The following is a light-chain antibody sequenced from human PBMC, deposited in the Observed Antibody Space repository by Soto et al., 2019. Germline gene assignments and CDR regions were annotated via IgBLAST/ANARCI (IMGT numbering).Light chain of an antibody. CDR2: EVN. J-gene: IGLJ3*02. CDR1: SNDVGGFEF. V-gene: IGLV2-8*01. Sequence: QSALTQPPSASGSPGQSVTISCTGTSNDVGGFEFVSWYQHHPGKAPKLIIYEVNKRPSGVPDRFSGSKSHFTASLTVSGLQVEDEADYYCSSYAGSDLFRVFGGGTKVTVL. CDR3: SSYAGSDLFRV.